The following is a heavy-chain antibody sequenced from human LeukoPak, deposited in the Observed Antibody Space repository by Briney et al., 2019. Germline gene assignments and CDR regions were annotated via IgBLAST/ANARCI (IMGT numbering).Heavy chain of an antibody. J-gene: IGHJ5*02. Sequence: SQTLSLTCAVSGGSISSGGYSWSWIRQPPGKGPEWIGYIYHSGSTYYNPSLKSRVTISVDRSKNQFSLKLSSVTAADTAVYYCARERYGDYGSCWFDPWGQGTLVTVSS. CDR2: IYHSGST. CDR1: GGSISSGGYS. CDR3: ARERYGDYGSCWFDP. V-gene: IGHV4-30-2*01. D-gene: IGHD4-17*01.